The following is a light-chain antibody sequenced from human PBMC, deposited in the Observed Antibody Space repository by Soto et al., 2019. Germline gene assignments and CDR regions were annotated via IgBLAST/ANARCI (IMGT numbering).Light chain of an antibody. CDR2: DVS. Sequence: QSALTQPRSVSGSPGQSVTISCTGTSSDVGGYSYVSWYQHHPGKAPKLMIYDVSKRPSGVPDRFSGSKSGNTASLTISGLQAEDVADYYCCSYAGSYTYVFGTGTKLTVL. CDR3: CSYAGSYTYV. J-gene: IGLJ1*01. V-gene: IGLV2-11*01. CDR1: SSDVGGYSY.